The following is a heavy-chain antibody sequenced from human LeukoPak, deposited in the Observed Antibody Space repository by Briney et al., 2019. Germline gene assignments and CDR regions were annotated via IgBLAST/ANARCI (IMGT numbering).Heavy chain of an antibody. CDR1: GYTFTSYY. J-gene: IGHJ4*02. CDR2: INPSGGST. CDR3: ARDVSCSGGGCYFDYFDY. V-gene: IGHV1-46*01. Sequence: ASVKVSCKASGYTFTSYYMHWVRQAPGQGLEWMGIINPSGGSTSYAQKFQGRVTMTRDTSTSTVYMELSSLRSEDTAVYYCARDVSCSGGGCYFDYFDYWGQGTLVTVSS. D-gene: IGHD2-15*01.